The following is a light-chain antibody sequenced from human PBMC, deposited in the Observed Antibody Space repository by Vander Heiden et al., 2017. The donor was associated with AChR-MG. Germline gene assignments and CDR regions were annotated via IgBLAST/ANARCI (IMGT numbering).Light chain of an antibody. Sequence: DIVMTQSPLSLPVTPGEPASISCRSSQSLLHSNGYNYLDWYLQKPGQSPQLLIYLGSNRASGVPDRLSGSASGTDFTLKISRVEAEDVGVYYCRQALQTLWTFGQRTKVEIK. CDR3: RQALQTLWT. V-gene: IGKV2-28*01. CDR2: LGS. J-gene: IGKJ1*01. CDR1: QSLLHSNGYNY.